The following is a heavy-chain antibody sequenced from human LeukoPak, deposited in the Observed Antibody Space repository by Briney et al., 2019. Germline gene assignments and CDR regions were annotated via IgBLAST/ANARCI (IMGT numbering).Heavy chain of an antibody. V-gene: IGHV3-21*01. Sequence: GGSLRLSCAASGFTFSSYSMSWVRQAPGKGLEWVSSISDDSNYIYYADSVEGRFTISRDNAKNSLYLQMNSLRAEDTAVYYCARDYYDSSGWAPLFDYWGQGTLVTVSS. CDR2: ISDDSNYI. J-gene: IGHJ4*02. CDR1: GFTFSSYS. D-gene: IGHD3-22*01. CDR3: ARDYYDSSGWAPLFDY.